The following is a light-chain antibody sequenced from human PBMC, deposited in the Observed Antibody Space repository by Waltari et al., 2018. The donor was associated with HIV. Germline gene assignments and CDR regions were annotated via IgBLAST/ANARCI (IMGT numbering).Light chain of an antibody. J-gene: IGLJ3*02. CDR3: SSRDRSGNSWV. Sequence: SSELTQDPPMSVALGQTVRITCQGDSLRHYYASWYQQRPGHAPLLLFYGNNSRPSGISERFSGSNSGNTASLTIIGAQAGDEADYFCSSRDRSGNSWVFGGGTTLTVL. CDR1: SLRHYY. CDR2: GNN. V-gene: IGLV3-19*01.